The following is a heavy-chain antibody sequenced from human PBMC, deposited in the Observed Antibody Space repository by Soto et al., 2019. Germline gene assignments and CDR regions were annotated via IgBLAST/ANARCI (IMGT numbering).Heavy chain of an antibody. CDR3: AKGDNLGPKTGYAFDP. Sequence: SQTLSLTCAIAGDSVSSNTASWNWIRQSPSRGLEWLGRTYFRSKWYNDYAVSVKSRIIINPDTSNNQFSLQLNSVTPEDTAVYFCAKGDNLGPKTGYAFDPWGQGIMVTVSS. CDR1: GDSVSSNTAS. J-gene: IGHJ5*02. D-gene: IGHD5-12*01. V-gene: IGHV6-1*01. CDR2: TYFRSKWYN.